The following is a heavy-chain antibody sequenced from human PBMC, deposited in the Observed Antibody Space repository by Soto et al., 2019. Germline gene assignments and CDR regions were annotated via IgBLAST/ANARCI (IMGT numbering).Heavy chain of an antibody. J-gene: IGHJ4*02. CDR1: GGSISSGGYS. Sequence: PSETLSLTCAVSGGSISSGGYSWSWIRQPPGKGLEWIGYIYHSGSTYYNPSLKSRVTISVDRSKNQFSLKLSSVTAADTAVYYCARGHQDFDWSIDSWGQGTLVTVSS. D-gene: IGHD3-9*01. CDR2: IYHSGST. V-gene: IGHV4-30-2*01. CDR3: ARGHQDFDWSIDS.